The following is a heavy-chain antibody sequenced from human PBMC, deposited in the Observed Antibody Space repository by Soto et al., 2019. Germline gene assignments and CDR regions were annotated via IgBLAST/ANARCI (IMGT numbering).Heavy chain of an antibody. CDR3: ARAGGIAVAGTEDYFDS. Sequence: GGSLRLSCAASGFTVSSNYMSWVRQAPGKGLEWVSVIYSGGSTYYADSVKGRFTISRHNSKNTLYLQMNSLRAEDTAVYYCARAGGIAVAGTEDYFDSWGQGTLVTVSS. CDR2: IYSGGST. V-gene: IGHV3-53*04. CDR1: GFTVSSNY. D-gene: IGHD6-19*01. J-gene: IGHJ4*02.